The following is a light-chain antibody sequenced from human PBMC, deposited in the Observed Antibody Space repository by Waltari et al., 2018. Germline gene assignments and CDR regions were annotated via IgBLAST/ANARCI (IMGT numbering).Light chain of an antibody. Sequence: DIVMTQSPLSLPVTPGEPASISCRSSQSLLHGNGYNYLDWYLQKPGQSPPLLIYLTSNRASGVPDRVSGSGSGTDFTLKISRVEAEDVGVYYCMQALQTPRTFGQGTKVEIK. V-gene: IGKV2-28*01. CDR2: LTS. CDR1: QSLLHGNGYNY. J-gene: IGKJ1*01. CDR3: MQALQTPRT.